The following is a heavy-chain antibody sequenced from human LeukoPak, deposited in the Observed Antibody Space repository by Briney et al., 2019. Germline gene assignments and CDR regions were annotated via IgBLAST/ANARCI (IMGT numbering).Heavy chain of an antibody. CDR3: ASGTSLTGTTTQPTFDY. D-gene: IGHD1-7*01. J-gene: IGHJ4*02. CDR1: GFTFSSYD. CDR2: IGTAGDT. Sequence: GGSLRLSCAASGFTFSSYDMHWVRQATGKGLEWVSAIGTAGDTNYPASVKGRFTISRENAKNSLYLQMNSLRAGDTAVYYCASGTSLTGTTTQPTFDYWGQGTLVTVSS. V-gene: IGHV3-13*01.